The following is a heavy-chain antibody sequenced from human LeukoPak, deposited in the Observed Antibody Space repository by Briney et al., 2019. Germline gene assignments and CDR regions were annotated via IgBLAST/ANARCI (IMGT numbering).Heavy chain of an antibody. CDR2: INRDGINT. D-gene: IGHD6-13*01. J-gene: IGHJ5*02. CDR1: GFTLSSYW. V-gene: IGHV3-74*01. CDR3: AREQQARHSNWFDP. Sequence: PGGSLRLSCAASGFTLSSYWMRWVRQAPGKGLVWVSRINRDGINTNYVDSVKGRFTISRDNAKNTLYLQMNSLRAEDTAVYFCAREQQARHSNWFDPWGQGTLVTVSS.